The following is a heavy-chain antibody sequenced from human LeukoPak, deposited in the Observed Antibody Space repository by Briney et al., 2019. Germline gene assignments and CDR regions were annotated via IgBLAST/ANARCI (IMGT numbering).Heavy chain of an antibody. D-gene: IGHD6-6*01. J-gene: IGHJ5*02. CDR3: VKASSSSPQYNWFDA. V-gene: IGHV3-23*01. CDR2: VSGTGGRT. CDR1: GFTFSTYA. Sequence: GGSLRLSCAASGFTFSTYAMSWVRQAPGKGLEWVSVVSGTGGRTYYADSVKGWFTISRDNSKNTLYLQMNSLRAEDTALYYCVKASSSSPQYNWFDAWGQGTLVTVSS.